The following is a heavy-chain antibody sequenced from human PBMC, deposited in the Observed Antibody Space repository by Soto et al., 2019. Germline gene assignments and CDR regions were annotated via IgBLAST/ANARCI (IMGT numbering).Heavy chain of an antibody. CDR1: GAFINSGGYY. CDR3: ATGDEWGVLLAY. V-gene: IGHV4-31*03. Sequence: LFLICTGSGAFINSGGYYWSLVRQLPGKGLEWIGYMHFSCSTYYNPSLYSRVTISLDTSQNQFSLKLRSVSAADTAVYYCATGDEWGVLLAYWGQGTMVTVSS. J-gene: IGHJ4*02. CDR2: MHFSCST. D-gene: IGHD2-21*02.